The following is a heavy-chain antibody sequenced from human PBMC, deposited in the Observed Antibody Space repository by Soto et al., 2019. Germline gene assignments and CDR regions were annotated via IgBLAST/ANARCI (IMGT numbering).Heavy chain of an antibody. CDR1: GFTFSNAW. Sequence: PGGSVRLSCAASGFTFSNAWMSWVRQAPGKGLEWVGLIKEKADGGTADYSAPVKGRFTISRDDSKNTLYLQMSSLKTEDTAVYYCRTQWLDWGQGTLVTVSS. D-gene: IGHD6-19*01. V-gene: IGHV3-15*01. J-gene: IGHJ4*02. CDR3: RTQWLD. CDR2: IKEKADGGTA.